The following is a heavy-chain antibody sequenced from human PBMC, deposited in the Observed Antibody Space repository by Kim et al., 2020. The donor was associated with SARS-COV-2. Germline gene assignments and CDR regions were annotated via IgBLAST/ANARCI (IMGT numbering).Heavy chain of an antibody. CDR3: ARDGVGVGTGNGIAARPGDY. D-gene: IGHD6-6*01. CDR1: GFTFSSYS. J-gene: IGHJ4*02. Sequence: GGSLRLSCAASGFTFSSYSMNWVRQAPGKGLEWVSYISSSSSTIYYADSVKGRFTISRDNAKNSLYLQMNSLRDEDTAVYYCARDGVGVGTGNGIAARPGDYWGQGTLVTVSS. V-gene: IGHV3-48*02. CDR2: ISSSSSTI.